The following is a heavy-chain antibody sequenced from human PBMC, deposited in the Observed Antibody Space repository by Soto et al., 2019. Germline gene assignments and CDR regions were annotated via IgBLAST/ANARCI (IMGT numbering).Heavy chain of an antibody. J-gene: IGHJ4*02. CDR1: GYTFTSYD. CDR2: MNPNSGNT. D-gene: IGHD6-13*01. Sequence: ASVKVSCKASGYTFTSYDINWLRQATGQGLEWMGWMNPNSGNTGYAQKFRGRVTMTRNTSISTAYIELSSLRSADTAVYFCATAAAAGPNVVDYWGQGTLGTVSS. CDR3: ATAAAAGPNVVDY. V-gene: IGHV1-8*01.